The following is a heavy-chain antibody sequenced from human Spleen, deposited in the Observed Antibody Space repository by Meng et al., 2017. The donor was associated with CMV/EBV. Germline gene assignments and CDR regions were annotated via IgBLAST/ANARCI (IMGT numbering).Heavy chain of an antibody. CDR1: GFTCSSYD. CDR3: AREGGSLGAFDI. J-gene: IGHJ3*02. V-gene: IGHV3-13*05. CDR2: IGTAGDP. Sequence: VEVGLAFAPPGGSLGLSCAASGFTCSSYDLHWVRQATGKGLEWVSAIGTAGDPYYPGSVKGRFTISRENAKNSLYLQMNSLRAGDTAVYYCAREGGSLGAFDIWGQGTMVTVSS. D-gene: IGHD1-26*01.